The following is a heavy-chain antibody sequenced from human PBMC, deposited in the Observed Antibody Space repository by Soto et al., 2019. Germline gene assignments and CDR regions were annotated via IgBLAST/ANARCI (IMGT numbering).Heavy chain of an antibody. CDR1: GGTFSSYT. J-gene: IGHJ6*02. D-gene: IGHD4-17*01. CDR3: AREGYGDYRDPSYYGMDV. CDR2: IIPILGIA. V-gene: IGHV1-69*08. Sequence: QVQLVQSGAEVKKPGSSVKVSCKASGGTFSSYTISWVRQAPGQGLEWMGRIIPILGIANYAQKFQGRVTITADKTTSPAYMELSSLRSEDTAVYYCAREGYGDYRDPSYYGMDVWGQGTTVTVSS.